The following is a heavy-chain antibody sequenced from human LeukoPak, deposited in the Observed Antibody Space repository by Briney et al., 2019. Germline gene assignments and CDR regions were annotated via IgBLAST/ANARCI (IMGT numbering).Heavy chain of an antibody. CDR3: AKRNNGDYDY. V-gene: IGHV3-23*01. D-gene: IGHD4-17*01. Sequence: GGSLRLSCAASGFTFSGYTMSWVRQAPGKGLEWVSTISGSGSGTYYADSETGGFIFARDTSDKILFLQMYLLTAADTAVYCSAKRNNGDYDYCGEGAVVTVSS. J-gene: IGHJ4*02. CDR2: ISGSGSGT. CDR1: GFTFSGYT.